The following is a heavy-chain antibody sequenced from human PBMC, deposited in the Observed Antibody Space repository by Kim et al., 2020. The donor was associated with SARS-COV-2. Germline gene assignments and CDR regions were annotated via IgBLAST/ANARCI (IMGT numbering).Heavy chain of an antibody. D-gene: IGHD3-10*01. V-gene: IGHV3-30*03. CDR3: ARRGNTNMVQGVISRGVKGGIDY. J-gene: IGHJ4*02. Sequence: GGSLRLSCAASGFTFSSYGMHWVRQAPGKGLEWVAVISYDGSNKYYADSVKGRFTISRDNSKNTLYLQMNSLRAEDTAVYYCARRGNTNMVQGVISRGVKGGIDYWGQGTLVTVSS. CDR1: GFTFSSYG. CDR2: ISYDGSNK.